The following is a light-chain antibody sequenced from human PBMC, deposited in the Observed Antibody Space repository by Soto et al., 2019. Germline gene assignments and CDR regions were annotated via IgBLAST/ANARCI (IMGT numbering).Light chain of an antibody. CDR2: DAS. V-gene: IGKV1-5*01. CDR1: QSISSW. J-gene: IGKJ1*01. Sequence: DIPMTQSPSTLSSSVGDRVTITCRASQSISSWLAWYQQKPGKAPNLLVYDASSLESGVPSRFSGSGYGTEFTLTISSLQPDDFATYYCQQYKTYWTFGQGTKV. CDR3: QQYKTYWT.